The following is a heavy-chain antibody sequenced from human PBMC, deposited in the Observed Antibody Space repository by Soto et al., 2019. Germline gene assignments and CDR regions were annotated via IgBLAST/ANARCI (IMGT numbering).Heavy chain of an antibody. Sequence: ASVKVSRKASGYTFTSYGISWVRQAPGQGLEWMGWISAYNGNTNYAQKLQGRVTMTTDTSTSTAYMELRSLRSDDTAVYYCAIYYDILTGYYPWGQGTLVTVSS. V-gene: IGHV1-18*01. CDR3: AIYYDILTGYYP. CDR1: GYTFTSYG. CDR2: ISAYNGNT. J-gene: IGHJ5*02. D-gene: IGHD3-9*01.